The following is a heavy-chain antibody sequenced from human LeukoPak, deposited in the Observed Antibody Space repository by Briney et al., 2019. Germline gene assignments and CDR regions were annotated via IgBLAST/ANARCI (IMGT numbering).Heavy chain of an antibody. CDR1: GFTFSSYE. V-gene: IGHV3-48*03. J-gene: IGHJ6*03. Sequence: GGSLRLSCAASGFTFSSYEMNWVRQAPGKGLEWVSYISSSGSTIYYADSVKGRFTISRDNATHSLYLQMNSLRGKDTAVYYCARVRRPITMVRGVMGYMDVWGKGTTVTVSS. CDR2: ISSSGSTI. CDR3: ARVRRPITMVRGVMGYMDV. D-gene: IGHD3-10*01.